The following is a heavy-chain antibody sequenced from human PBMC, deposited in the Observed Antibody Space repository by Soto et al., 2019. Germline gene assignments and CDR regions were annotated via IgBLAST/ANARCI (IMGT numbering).Heavy chain of an antibody. CDR2: ISGSGGST. CDR3: ARRGSGSYCDY. J-gene: IGHJ4*02. D-gene: IGHD1-26*01. Sequence: EVQLLESGGGLVQPGGSLRLSCAASGFTFSSYAMRWVRQAPVKGLEWVSAISGSGGSTYYADSVKGRFTISRDNSKNKLYLQMTSMRAGDTAVYYCARRGSGSYCDYWGQGTLVTVSS. V-gene: IGHV3-23*01. CDR1: GFTFSSYA.